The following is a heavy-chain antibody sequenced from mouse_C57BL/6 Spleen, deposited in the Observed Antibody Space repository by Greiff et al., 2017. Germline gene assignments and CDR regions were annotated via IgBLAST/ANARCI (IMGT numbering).Heavy chain of an antibody. Sequence: QVQLQQSGAELVRPGSSVKLSCKASGYTFTSYWMHWVKQRPIQGLEWIGNIDPYDGDTHYNQKFKGKATLTVDKSSSTAYMQLSSLTSEDSAFYYSARKVYDARDYWGQGTSVTVSS. D-gene: IGHD1-3*01. CDR2: IDPYDGDT. J-gene: IGHJ4*01. CDR1: GYTFTSYW. V-gene: IGHV1-52*01. CDR3: ARKVYDARDY.